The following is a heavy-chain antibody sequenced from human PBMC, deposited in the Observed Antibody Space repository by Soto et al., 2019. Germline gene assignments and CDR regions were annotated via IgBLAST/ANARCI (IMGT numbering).Heavy chain of an antibody. V-gene: IGHV3-11*06. CDR2: ISGSGSDT. J-gene: IGHJ6*02. CDR1: GFPFGDYY. D-gene: IGHD2-2*01. Sequence: QVQLVESGGGLVKPGGSLRLSCAASGFPFGDYYMSWIRQAPGKGLEWVSYISGSGSDTKNADSVKGRFTISRDNAKNSLFLEMNSLRAEDTAVYYCATDHPKWLVVPVATYYSGMDVWGQGTTVNVSS. CDR3: ATDHPKWLVVPVATYYSGMDV.